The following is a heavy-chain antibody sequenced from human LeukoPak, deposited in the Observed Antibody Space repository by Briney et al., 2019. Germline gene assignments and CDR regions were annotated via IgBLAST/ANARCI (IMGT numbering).Heavy chain of an antibody. CDR3: ARVSSTVAPWFDP. CDR1: GGSTTNYY. D-gene: IGHD5-12*01. V-gene: IGHV4-59*01. Sequence: SETLSLTCTVSGGSTTNYYWSWIRQPPGKGLEWIGYIHNSGSSSYNPSLRSRATISMEKAKTQFSLKLTSVTPTDTAVYYCARVSSTVAPWFDPWGQGTLVTVSS. CDR2: IHNSGSS. J-gene: IGHJ5*02.